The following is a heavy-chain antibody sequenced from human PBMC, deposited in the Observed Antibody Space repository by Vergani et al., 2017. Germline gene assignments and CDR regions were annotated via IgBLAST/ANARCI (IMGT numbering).Heavy chain of an antibody. V-gene: IGHV3-49*04. CDR3: TRDLRDSSGYPYYYYGMDV. Sequence: EVQLVESGGGLVQPGRSLRLSCTASGFTFGDYAMSWVRQAPGKGLEWVGFIRSKPYGGTTEYAASVKGRFTISRDDSKSIAYLQMNSLKTEDTAVYYCTRDLRDSSGYPYYYYGMDVWGQGTTVTVSS. D-gene: IGHD3-22*01. CDR1: GFTFGDYA. CDR2: IRSKPYGGTT. J-gene: IGHJ6*02.